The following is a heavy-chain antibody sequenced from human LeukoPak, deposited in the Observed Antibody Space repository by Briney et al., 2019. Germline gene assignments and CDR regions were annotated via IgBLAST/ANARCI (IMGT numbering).Heavy chain of an antibody. V-gene: IGHV4-34*01. CDR2: INHSGST. D-gene: IGHD2-15*01. Sequence: SETLSLTCAVYGGSFSGYYWSWIRQPPGKGLEWIGEINHSGSTNYNPSLKSRVTISVDTSKNQFSLKLSSVTAADTAVYYCARGVGPYNWFDPWGQGTLVTVSS. CDR1: GGSFSGYY. CDR3: ARGVGPYNWFDP. J-gene: IGHJ5*02.